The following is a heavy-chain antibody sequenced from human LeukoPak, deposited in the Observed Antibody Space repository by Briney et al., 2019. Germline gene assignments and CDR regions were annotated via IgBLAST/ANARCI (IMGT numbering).Heavy chain of an antibody. CDR2: IYYSGST. J-gene: IGHJ6*02. D-gene: IGHD3-10*01. CDR1: GGSISSYY. CDR3: ARDRNYYRSGSFIGKYYGMDV. Sequence: SETLSLTCTVSGGSISSYYWSWIRQPPGKGLEWIGYIYYSGSTNYNPSLKSRVTIPVDTSKNQFSLKLSSVTAADTAVYYCARDRNYYRSGSFIGKYYGMDVWGQGTTVTVSS. V-gene: IGHV4-59*01.